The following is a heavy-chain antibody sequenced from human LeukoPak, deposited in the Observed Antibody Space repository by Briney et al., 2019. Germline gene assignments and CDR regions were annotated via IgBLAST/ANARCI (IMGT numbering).Heavy chain of an antibody. CDR3: ARSLTTGSYYMDV. Sequence: SETLSLTCVDPGGSISVYFGSWIPQTPGKGLEWIGYIYTSGSTNYNPSLKSRVTISVHTSKNQLSLKLSSVTAADTAVYYCARSLTTGSYYMDVWGKGTTVTVPS. CDR1: GGSISVYF. V-gene: IGHV4-4*09. D-gene: IGHD4-11*01. CDR2: IYTSGST. J-gene: IGHJ6*03.